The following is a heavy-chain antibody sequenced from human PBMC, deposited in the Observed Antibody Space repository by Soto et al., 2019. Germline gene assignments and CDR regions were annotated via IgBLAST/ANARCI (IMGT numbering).Heavy chain of an antibody. D-gene: IGHD2-2*01. CDR1: GGTFSSYA. J-gene: IGHJ6*02. V-gene: IGHV1-69*13. Sequence: ASVKVSCKASGGTFSSYAISWVRQAPGQGLEWMGGIIPIFGTANYAQKFQGRVTITADESTSTAYMELSSLRSEDTAVYYCARDDCSSTSCHNHPRDYYYGMDLWGQGTTVTVSS. CDR3: ARDDCSSTSCHNHPRDYYYGMDL. CDR2: IIPIFGTA.